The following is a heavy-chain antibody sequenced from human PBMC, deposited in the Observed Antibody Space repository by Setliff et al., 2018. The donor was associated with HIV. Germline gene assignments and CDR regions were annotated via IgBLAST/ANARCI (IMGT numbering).Heavy chain of an antibody. CDR2: IRNDGSNE. CDR1: GFTFTNSG. D-gene: IGHD6-19*01. CDR3: AKTSGWTTIDY. J-gene: IGHJ4*02. V-gene: IGHV3-30*02. Sequence: PGGSLRLSCTASGFTFTNSGMLWIRQAPGKGLEWVAFIRNDGSNEYYIDSVKGRFTISRDDSKNTVYLQMNSLTAEDTAVYYCAKTSGWTTIDYWGQGTLVTVSS.